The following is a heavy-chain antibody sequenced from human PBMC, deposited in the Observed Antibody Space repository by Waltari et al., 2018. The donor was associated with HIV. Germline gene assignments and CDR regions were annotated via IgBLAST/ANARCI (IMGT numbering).Heavy chain of an antibody. CDR1: GGSISSRSYY. V-gene: IGHV4-39*01. CDR3: ARHVFTMVRGVVDWYFDL. Sequence: QLQLQESGPGLVKPSETLSLTCTVSGGSISSRSYYWGWIRQPPGKGLEWIGSIYYSGSTYYNPSLKSRVTISVDTSKNQFSLKLSSVTAADTAVYYCARHVFTMVRGVVDWYFDLWGRGTLVTVSS. D-gene: IGHD3-10*01. J-gene: IGHJ2*01. CDR2: IYYSGST.